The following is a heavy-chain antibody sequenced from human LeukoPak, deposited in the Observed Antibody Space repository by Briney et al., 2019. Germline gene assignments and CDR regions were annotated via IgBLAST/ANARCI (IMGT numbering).Heavy chain of an antibody. CDR2: IRSKANSYAT. CDR1: GFTFSGSA. J-gene: IGHJ4*02. Sequence: PGRSLRLSCAASGFTFSGSAMHWVRQASGKGLEWVGRIRSKANSYATAYAASVKGRFTISRDDSKNTAYLQMNSLKTEDTAVYYCTTYVDTAMVSFDYWGQGTLVTVSS. CDR3: TTYVDTAMVSFDY. D-gene: IGHD5-18*01. V-gene: IGHV3-73*01.